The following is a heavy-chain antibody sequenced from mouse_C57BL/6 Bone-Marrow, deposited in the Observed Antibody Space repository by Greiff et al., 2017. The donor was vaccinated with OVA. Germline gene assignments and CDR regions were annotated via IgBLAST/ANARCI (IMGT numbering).Heavy chain of an antibody. D-gene: IGHD2-4*01. Sequence: QVQLQQSGPELVKPGASVKISCKASGYAFSSSWMNWVKQRPGKGLEWIGRIYPGDGDTNYNGKFKGKATLTADKSSSTAYMQLSSLTSEDSAVYFGARDHDYGTGDYWGQGTSVTVSS. CDR3: ARDHDYGTGDY. J-gene: IGHJ4*01. CDR2: IYPGDGDT. V-gene: IGHV1-82*01. CDR1: GYAFSSSW.